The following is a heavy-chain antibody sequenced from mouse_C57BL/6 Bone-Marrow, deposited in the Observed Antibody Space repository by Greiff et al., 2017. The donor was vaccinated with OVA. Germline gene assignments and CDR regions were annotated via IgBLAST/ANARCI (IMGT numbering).Heavy chain of an antibody. CDR3: ARGDPALFAY. CDR1: GFSLTSYG. Sequence: VQLQESGPGLVQPSQSLSLTCTVSGFSLTSYGVHWVRPSPGKGLEWLGVLWSGGSTDYNAAFISILSIIKDNSTSHVFFKMHSLPADETAIYYCARGDPALFAYWGQGSLVTVSA. J-gene: IGHJ3*01. CDR2: LWSGGST. V-gene: IGHV2-2*01.